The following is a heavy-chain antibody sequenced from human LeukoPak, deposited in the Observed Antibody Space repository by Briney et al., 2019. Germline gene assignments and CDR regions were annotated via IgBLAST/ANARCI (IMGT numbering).Heavy chain of an antibody. J-gene: IGHJ3*02. Sequence: GGSLRLPCAASRFTFSNHWMSWVRQAPGKGLEWVANIKPDGSDKYYVDSVWGRFTISRDNAKNSLYLQMSSLRVEDTAVYYCARDFDGFDIWGHGTLVTVSS. CDR1: RFTFSNHW. CDR2: IKPDGSDK. CDR3: ARDFDGFDI. V-gene: IGHV3-7*04.